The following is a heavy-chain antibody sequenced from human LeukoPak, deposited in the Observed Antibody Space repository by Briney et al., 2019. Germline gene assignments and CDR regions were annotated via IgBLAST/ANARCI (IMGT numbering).Heavy chain of an antibody. CDR2: ISGSGGST. J-gene: IGHJ4*02. CDR1: GFTFSSYA. D-gene: IGHD6-13*01. V-gene: IGHV3-23*01. CDR3: ARLYSSSWYDWQLLVY. Sequence: GGSLRLSCAASGFTFSSYAMSWVRQAPGKGLEWVSAISGSGGSTYYADSVKGRFTISRDNSKNTLYLQMNSLRAEDTAVYYCARLYSSSWYDWQLLVYWGQGTLVTVSS.